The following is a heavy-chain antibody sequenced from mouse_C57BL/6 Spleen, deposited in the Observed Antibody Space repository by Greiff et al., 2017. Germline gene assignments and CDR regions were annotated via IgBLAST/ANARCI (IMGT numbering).Heavy chain of an antibody. CDR2: IYPGDGDT. J-gene: IGHJ2*01. Sequence: VQLQQSGAELVKPGASVKISCKASGYAFSSYWMNWVKQRPGKGLEWIGQIYPGDGDTNYNGKFKGKATLTADKSSSTAYVQLSSLTSEDSAVYFCARLEVYGSNYFDYWGQGTTLTVSS. V-gene: IGHV1-80*01. CDR3: ARLEVYGSNYFDY. D-gene: IGHD1-1*01. CDR1: GYAFSSYW.